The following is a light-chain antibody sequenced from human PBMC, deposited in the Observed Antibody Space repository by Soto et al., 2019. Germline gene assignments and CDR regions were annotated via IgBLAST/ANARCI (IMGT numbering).Light chain of an antibody. J-gene: IGKJ5*01. Sequence: EIVLTQSPGTLSLSPGERATLSCRASQSVSSSYLAWSQQKPGQAPRLLIYGASSRATGIPDRFSGSGSGTDFTLTISRLEPEDYAVYYCQQYGSKITFGQGTRLEIK. V-gene: IGKV3-20*01. CDR3: QQYGSKIT. CDR1: QSVSSSY. CDR2: GAS.